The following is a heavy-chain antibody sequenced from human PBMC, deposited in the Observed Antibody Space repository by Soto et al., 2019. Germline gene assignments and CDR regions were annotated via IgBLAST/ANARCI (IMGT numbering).Heavy chain of an antibody. Sequence: QVQLVESGGGVAQPGRSLRLFCAASGFTLSSYSLHWVRQSPGKGLEWVAAISSDGTEKHYADSVKGRFTISRDNSKNTLSLQLTSLRTEATAVYYCARMFGFSYGPANRGMDVWGQGTTVTVSS. CDR2: ISSDGTEK. CDR1: GFTLSSYS. J-gene: IGHJ6*02. V-gene: IGHV3-30*04. D-gene: IGHD5-18*01. CDR3: ARMFGFSYGPANRGMDV.